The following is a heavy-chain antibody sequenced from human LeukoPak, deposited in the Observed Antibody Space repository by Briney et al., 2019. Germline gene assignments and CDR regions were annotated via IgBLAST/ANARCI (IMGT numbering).Heavy chain of an antibody. Sequence: SETLSLTCAVYGGSFSGYYWSWIRQPPGKGLEWIGEINHSGSTNYNPSLKSRVTISVDTSKNQFSLKLSSVTAADTAVYYSARVSLRRTRTTDILVVPAAILAYVYWGQGTLVTVSS. CDR3: ARVSLRRTRTTDILVVPAAILAYVY. V-gene: IGHV4-34*01. CDR1: GGSFSGYY. J-gene: IGHJ4*02. D-gene: IGHD2-2*02. CDR2: INHSGST.